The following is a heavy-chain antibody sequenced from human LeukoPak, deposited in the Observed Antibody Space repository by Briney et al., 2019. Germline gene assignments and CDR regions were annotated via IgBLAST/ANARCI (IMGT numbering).Heavy chain of an antibody. CDR1: GGSIISSSYY. CDR3: ARRSLRYFDWFSWFDP. Sequence: SETLSLTCTVSGGSIISSSYYWGWIRQPPGEGLEWIGSIYYSGSTYYNPSLKSRVTISVDTSKNQFSLKLSSVTAADTAVYYCARRSLRYFDWFSWFDPWGQGTLVTVSS. J-gene: IGHJ5*02. CDR2: IYYSGST. D-gene: IGHD3-9*01. V-gene: IGHV4-39*01.